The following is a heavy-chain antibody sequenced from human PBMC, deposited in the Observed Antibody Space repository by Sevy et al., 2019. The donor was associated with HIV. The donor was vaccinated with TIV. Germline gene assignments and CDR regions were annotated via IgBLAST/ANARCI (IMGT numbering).Heavy chain of an antibody. D-gene: IGHD2-15*01. CDR1: GGSISSGTYF. CDR2: IYTSGST. Sequence: SETLSLTCTVSGGSISSGTYFWSWIRQPAGKGREWIGRIYTSGSTNYNPSLKSRVTMSVDTSKNQFSLKLSSVTAADTAVYYCARDRIGYCSGGTCFFDYWGQGTLVTVSS. J-gene: IGHJ4*02. CDR3: ARDRIGYCSGGTCFFDY. V-gene: IGHV4-61*02.